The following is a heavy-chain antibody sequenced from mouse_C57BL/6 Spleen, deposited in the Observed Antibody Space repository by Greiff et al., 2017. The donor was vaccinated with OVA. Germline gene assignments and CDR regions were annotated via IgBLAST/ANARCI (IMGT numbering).Heavy chain of an antibody. CDR2: IRSKSNNYAT. Sequence: EVQRVESGGGLVQPKGSLKLSCAASGFSFNTYAMNWVRQAPGKGLEWVARIRSKSNNYATYYADSVKDRFTISRDDSESMLYLQMNNLKTEDTAMYYCVRQGRVVATRNAMDYWGQGTSVTVSS. J-gene: IGHJ4*01. CDR3: VRQGRVVATRNAMDY. D-gene: IGHD1-1*01. V-gene: IGHV10-1*01. CDR1: GFSFNTYA.